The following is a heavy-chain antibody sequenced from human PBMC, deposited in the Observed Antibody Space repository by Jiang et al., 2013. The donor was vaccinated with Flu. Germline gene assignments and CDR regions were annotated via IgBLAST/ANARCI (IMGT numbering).Heavy chain of an antibody. CDR2: INPSGGST. J-gene: IGHJ6*04. D-gene: IGHD3-10*01. CDR3: ARETSGAPPGYYYYGMDV. V-gene: IGHV1-46*01. CDR1: GYTFTSYY. Sequence: SVKVSCKASGYTFTSYYMHWVRQAPGQGLEWMGIINPSGGSTSYAQKFQGRVTMTRDTSTSTVYMELSSLRSEDTAVYYCARETSGAPPGYYYYGMDVWGKGTTVTVSS.